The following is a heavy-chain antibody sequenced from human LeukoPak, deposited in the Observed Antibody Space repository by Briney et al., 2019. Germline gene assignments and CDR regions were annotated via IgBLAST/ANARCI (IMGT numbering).Heavy chain of an antibody. CDR1: GFTFSSYA. CDR3: ARELTSFSPQFDP. CDR2: ISYDGSNK. J-gene: IGHJ5*02. V-gene: IGHV3-30-3*01. D-gene: IGHD1-14*01. Sequence: GRSLRLSCAASGFTFSSYAMHWVRQAPGKGLEWVAVISYDGSNKYYADSVKGRFTISRDNSKNTLYLQMNSLRAEDTAVYYCARELTSFSPQFDPWGQGTLVTVSS.